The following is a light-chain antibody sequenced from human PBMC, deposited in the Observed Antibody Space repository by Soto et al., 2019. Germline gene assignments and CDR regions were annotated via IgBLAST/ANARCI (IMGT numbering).Light chain of an antibody. CDR2: DAS. J-gene: IGKJ4*02. Sequence: EIALRQSPATLSLSPGERGTLSCRASQSISRYLAWYQQKPGQAPRLLIYDASNRATGIPARFSSSGSGTDFTLTISSLEPEDFAGYYCQQRGNWPSFGGGAKVDIK. V-gene: IGKV3-11*01. CDR1: QSISRY. CDR3: QQRGNWPS.